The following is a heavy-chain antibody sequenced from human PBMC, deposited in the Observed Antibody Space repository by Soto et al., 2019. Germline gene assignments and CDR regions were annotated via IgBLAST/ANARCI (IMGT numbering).Heavy chain of an antibody. Sequence: QVQLQQWGAGLLKPSETLSLTCAVYGGSFSGYYWSWTRQPPGKGLEWIGEINHSGSTNYNPSLKSRVTISGDTSKNQVSLKLSAVTAADTAGYYCARGWGYCSGGSCYKDYYYYMDVWGKGTTVTGSS. J-gene: IGHJ6*03. CDR3: ARGWGYCSGGSCYKDYYYYMDV. CDR1: GGSFSGYY. CDR2: INHSGST. D-gene: IGHD2-15*01. V-gene: IGHV4-34*01.